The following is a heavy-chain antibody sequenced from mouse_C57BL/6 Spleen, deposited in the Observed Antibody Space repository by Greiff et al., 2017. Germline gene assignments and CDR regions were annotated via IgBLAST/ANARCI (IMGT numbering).Heavy chain of an antibody. Sequence: EVQLQQSGAELVKPGASVKLSCTASGFNIKDYYMHWVKQRTEQGLEWIGRIDPEDGATKSAPKFPGKATITADTSSNTAYLQLSSLTSEDTAVYYCARGSITTVVARGDAMDYWGQGTSVTVSS. CDR2: IDPEDGAT. CDR1: GFNIKDYY. CDR3: ARGSITTVVARGDAMDY. V-gene: IGHV14-2*01. J-gene: IGHJ4*01. D-gene: IGHD1-1*01.